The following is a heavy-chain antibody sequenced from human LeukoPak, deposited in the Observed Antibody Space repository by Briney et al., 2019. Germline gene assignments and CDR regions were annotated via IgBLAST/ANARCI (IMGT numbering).Heavy chain of an antibody. CDR2: FDPEDGET. CDR3: ATAPADIVLMDRWYNWFDP. V-gene: IGHV1-24*01. Sequence: ASVKVSCKVSGYTLTELSMHWVRQAPGKGLEWMGGFDPEDGETIYTQKLQGRVTMTEDTSTDTAYMELSSLRSEDTAVYYCATAPADIVLMDRWYNWFDPWGQGTLVTVSS. CDR1: GYTLTELS. D-gene: IGHD2-8*01. J-gene: IGHJ5*02.